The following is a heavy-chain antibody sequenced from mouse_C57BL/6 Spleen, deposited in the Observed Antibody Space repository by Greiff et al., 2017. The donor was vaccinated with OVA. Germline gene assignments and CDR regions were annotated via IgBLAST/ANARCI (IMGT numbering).Heavy chain of an antibody. CDR3: ARSPLTGTDYCDY. Sequence: EVQVVESGGGLVQPGGSLNLSCAASGFTFTDYYMSWVRQPPGTALEWLGFISNKANGYTTEYSASVKGRFTISRDNSQSILYLQMNALRAEDSATYYCARSPLTGTDYCDYWGQGTTLTVSS. V-gene: IGHV7-3*01. CDR2: ISNKANGYTT. D-gene: IGHD4-1*01. J-gene: IGHJ2*01. CDR1: GFTFTDYY.